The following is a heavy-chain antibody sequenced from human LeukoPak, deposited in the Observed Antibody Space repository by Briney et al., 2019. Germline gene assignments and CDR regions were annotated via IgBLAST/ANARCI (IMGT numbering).Heavy chain of an antibody. J-gene: IGHJ4*02. Sequence: SETLSLTCAVYGGSFSGYYWSWIRQPPGKGLEWIGEINHSGSTNYNPSLKSRVTISVDTSKNQFSLKLSSVTAADTAVYYCARAELTGGPYYFDYWGQGTLVTVSS. CDR1: GGSFSGYY. CDR3: ARAELTGGPYYFDY. V-gene: IGHV4-34*01. CDR2: INHSGST. D-gene: IGHD3-9*01.